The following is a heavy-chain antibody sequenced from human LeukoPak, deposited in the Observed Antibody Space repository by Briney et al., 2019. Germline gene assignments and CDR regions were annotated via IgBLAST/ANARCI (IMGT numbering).Heavy chain of an antibody. V-gene: IGHV1-2*02. CDR2: INPNSGGT. Sequence: ASVKVSCKASGYTFTGYYMHWVRQAPGQGLEWMGWINPNSGGTNYAQKLQGRVTMTTDTSTSTAYMELRSLRSDDTAVYYCARGSVGATSVFDYWGQGTLVTVSS. D-gene: IGHD1-26*01. CDR3: ARGSVGATSVFDY. CDR1: GYTFTGYY. J-gene: IGHJ4*02.